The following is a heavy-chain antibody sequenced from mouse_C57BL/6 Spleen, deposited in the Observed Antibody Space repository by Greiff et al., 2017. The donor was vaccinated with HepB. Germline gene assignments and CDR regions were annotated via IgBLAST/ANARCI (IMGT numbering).Heavy chain of an antibody. Sequence: ESGPGLVKPSQSLSLTCSVTGYSITSGYYWNWIRQFPGNKLEWMGYISYDGSNNYNPSLKNRISITRDTSKNQFFLKLNSVTTEDTATYYCARGHEGFAYWGQGTLVTVSA. CDR3: ARGHEGFAY. CDR2: ISYDGSN. CDR1: GYSITSGYY. V-gene: IGHV3-6*01. J-gene: IGHJ3*01.